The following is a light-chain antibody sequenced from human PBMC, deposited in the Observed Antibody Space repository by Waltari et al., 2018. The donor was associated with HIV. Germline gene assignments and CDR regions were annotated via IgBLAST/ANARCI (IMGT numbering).Light chain of an antibody. V-gene: IGLV2-14*03. CDR3: SSYTSSSTRV. CDR2: DVN. Sequence: QSALTQPASVSGSPGQSIPISCTGTSRAVGGSNYVPWYQRQPGKAPKLMIYDVNNRPSGVSNRFSGSKSGNTASLTISGLQAEDEADYYCSSYTSSSTRVFGGGTKVTVL. CDR1: SRAVGGSNY. J-gene: IGLJ3*02.